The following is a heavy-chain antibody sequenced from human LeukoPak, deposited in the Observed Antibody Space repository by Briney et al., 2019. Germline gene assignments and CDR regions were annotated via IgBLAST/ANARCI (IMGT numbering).Heavy chain of an antibody. Sequence: GTSVKVSCKASGFTFTSSAVQWVRQARGQRLEWIGWIVVGSGNTNYAQKFHERVTITRDMSTSTAYMELSSLRSEDTAVYYCAARNAYGDYTLYFDYWGQGTLVTVSS. J-gene: IGHJ4*02. D-gene: IGHD4-17*01. V-gene: IGHV1-58*01. CDR2: IVVGSGNT. CDR3: AARNAYGDYTLYFDY. CDR1: GFTFTSSA.